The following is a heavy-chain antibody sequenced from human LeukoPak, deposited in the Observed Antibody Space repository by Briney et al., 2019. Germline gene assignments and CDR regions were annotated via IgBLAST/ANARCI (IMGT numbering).Heavy chain of an antibody. J-gene: IGHJ5*02. Sequence: GGSLRLSCAASGFSFSTYTMNWVRQAPGKGLEWVSSISSSRSYIYYADSVKGRFTISRDNAKNSLFLQMNSLRAEDTAVYYCARDLGQYYDTSDNWFDPWGQGTLVTVSS. CDR2: ISSSRSYI. V-gene: IGHV3-21*06. CDR3: ARDLGQYYDTSDNWFDP. D-gene: IGHD3-22*01. CDR1: GFSFSTYT.